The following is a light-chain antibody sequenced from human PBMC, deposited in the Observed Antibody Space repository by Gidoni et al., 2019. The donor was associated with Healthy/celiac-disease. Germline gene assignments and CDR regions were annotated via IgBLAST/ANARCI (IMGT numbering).Light chain of an antibody. CDR1: QSVSSSY. Sequence: ESVLKHSPGTLSLSPGERATPSCRASQSVSSSYLAWYQQKPGQAPRLLIYGASRRATGIPDRFSGSGSGTDFTLTISRLEPEDFAVYYCQQYGSSPTFGGGTKVEIK. CDR3: QQYGSSPT. CDR2: GAS. J-gene: IGKJ4*01. V-gene: IGKV3-20*01.